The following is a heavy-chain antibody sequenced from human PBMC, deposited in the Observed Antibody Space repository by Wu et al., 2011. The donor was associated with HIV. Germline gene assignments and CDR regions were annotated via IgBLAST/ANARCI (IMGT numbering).Heavy chain of an antibody. V-gene: IGHV1-2*02. CDR1: GYTFTGYY. Sequence: QVQLVQSGAEVKKPGASVKVSCKASGYTFTGYYMHWVRQAPGQGLEWMGWINPNSGGTNYAQKFQGRVTMTRDTSISTAYMELNRLRSDDTAVYYCARDRVLTYYYGSGRLYGVDVWGQGTTVTVSS. CDR2: INPNSGGT. D-gene: IGHD3-10*01. J-gene: IGHJ6*02. CDR3: ARDRVLTYYYGSGRLYGVDV.